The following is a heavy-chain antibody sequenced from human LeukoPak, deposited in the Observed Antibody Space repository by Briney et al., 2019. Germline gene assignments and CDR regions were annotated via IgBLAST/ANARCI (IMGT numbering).Heavy chain of an antibody. J-gene: IGHJ6*03. CDR3: VRGRNVKWVPGVGGNPRASRYYYYMDV. Sequence: PSETLSLTCAVYGGSVTGFSWSWIRQSPVKGLESIGEINHSGGTNYAPSLQSRVTLSLDTSKNQFSLTLTSVTAADTAVYYCVRGRNVKWVPGVGGNPRASRYYYYMDVWGKGTTLTVSS. V-gene: IGHV4-34*01. CDR1: GGSVTGFS. D-gene: IGHD4-23*01. CDR2: INHSGGT.